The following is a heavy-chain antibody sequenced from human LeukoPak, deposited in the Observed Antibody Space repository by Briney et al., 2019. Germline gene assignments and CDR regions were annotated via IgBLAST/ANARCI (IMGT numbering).Heavy chain of an antibody. CDR1: GYSFTSYW. Sequence: GESLEISCKGSGYSFTSYWIGWVRQMPGKGLKWMGIIYPGDSDARYSPSFQGQVTISADKSVSTAYLQWSSLKASDTAMYYCARRRDLYSGSYYPFDYWGQGTLVTVSS. D-gene: IGHD1-26*01. CDR3: ARRRDLYSGSYYPFDY. CDR2: IYPGDSDA. J-gene: IGHJ4*02. V-gene: IGHV5-51*01.